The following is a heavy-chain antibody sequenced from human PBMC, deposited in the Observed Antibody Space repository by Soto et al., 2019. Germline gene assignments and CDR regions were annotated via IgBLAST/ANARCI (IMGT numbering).Heavy chain of an antibody. CDR3: ATGLPATSYYKGMDV. CDR2: FDPEDGET. CDR1: GYTLTELS. Sequence: GDSVKVSCEVSGYTLTELSIHWVRQAPGKGLEWMGGFDPEDGETIYAQKFQGGVTMTEDTSTDTAYMELSSLRSEDTAVYYCATGLPATSYYKGMDVWGQGPTVTVS. D-gene: IGHD3-16*01. V-gene: IGHV1-24*01. J-gene: IGHJ6*02.